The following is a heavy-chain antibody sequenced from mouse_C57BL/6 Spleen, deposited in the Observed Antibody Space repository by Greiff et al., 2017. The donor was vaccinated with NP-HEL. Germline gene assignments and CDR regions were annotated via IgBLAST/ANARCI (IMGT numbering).Heavy chain of an antibody. V-gene: IGHV5-9*01. CDR2: ISGGGGNT. CDR1: GFTFSSYT. CDR3: ARQQGAMDY. Sequence: VQLQESGGGLVKPGGSLKLSCAASGFTFSSYTMSWVRQTPEKRLEWVATISGGGGNTYYPDSVKGRFTISRDNAKNTLYLQMSSLRSEDTALYYCARQQGAMDYWGQGTSVTVSS. J-gene: IGHJ4*01.